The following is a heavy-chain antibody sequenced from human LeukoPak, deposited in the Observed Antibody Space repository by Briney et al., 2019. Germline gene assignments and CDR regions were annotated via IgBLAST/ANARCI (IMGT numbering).Heavy chain of an antibody. CDR2: IASTSSPI. CDR1: GFTFNSYS. J-gene: IGHJ4*02. Sequence: PGGSLRLSCAASGFTFNSYSMNWVRQAPGKGLEWVSYIASTSSPIYYADSVKGRFTISRDNARNSLHLQMNSLRDEDTAVYYCARDGSNSGPDSDYWGQGILVTVSS. V-gene: IGHV3-48*02. CDR3: ARDGSNSGPDSDY. D-gene: IGHD2/OR15-2a*01.